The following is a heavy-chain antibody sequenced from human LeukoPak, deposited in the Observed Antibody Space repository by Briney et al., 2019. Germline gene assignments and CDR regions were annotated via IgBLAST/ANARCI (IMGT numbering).Heavy chain of an antibody. CDR1: GYTFTGYY. Sequence: ASVKVSCKASGYTFTGYYMHWVRQAPGQGLEWMGWINPNSGGTNYAQKFQGRVTMTRDTSISTAYMELSRLRSDGTAVYYCARPEHIVVVTASGFDYWGQGTLVTVSS. J-gene: IGHJ4*02. V-gene: IGHV1-2*02. CDR2: INPNSGGT. CDR3: ARPEHIVVVTASGFDY. D-gene: IGHD2-21*02.